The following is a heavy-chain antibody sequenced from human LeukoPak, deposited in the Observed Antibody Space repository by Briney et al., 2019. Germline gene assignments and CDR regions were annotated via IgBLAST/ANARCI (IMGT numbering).Heavy chain of an antibody. D-gene: IGHD5-12*01. J-gene: IGHJ6*02. V-gene: IGHV3-48*02. CDR3: ARNSRLDV. CDR2: ISSSSTTI. Sequence: GGSRRLSFTASGFTFSSFSMNWVRRPPGKGLECISYISSSSTTIYYADSVKGRFTISRDNAKNSLYLQMDSLRDEDTAVYYCARNSRLDVWGQGTTVTVSS. CDR1: GFTFSSFS.